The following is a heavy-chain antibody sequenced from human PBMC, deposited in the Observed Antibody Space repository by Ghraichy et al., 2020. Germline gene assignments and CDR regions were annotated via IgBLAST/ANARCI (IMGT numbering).Heavy chain of an antibody. D-gene: IGHD2-15*01. CDR2: IYYSGST. J-gene: IGHJ5*02. Sequence: LNISCTVSGGSISSSSYYWGWIRQPPGKGLEWIGNIYYSGSTYYNPSLKSRVTISVDTSKNQFSLKLSSVTTADTAVYYCARQGWQNWFDPWGQGTLVTVSS. V-gene: IGHV4-39*01. CDR3: ARQGWQNWFDP. CDR1: GGSISSSSYY.